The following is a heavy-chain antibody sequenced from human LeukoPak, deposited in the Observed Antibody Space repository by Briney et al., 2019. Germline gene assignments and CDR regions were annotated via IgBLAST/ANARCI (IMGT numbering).Heavy chain of an antibody. CDR1: GFTFSSYG. J-gene: IGHJ4*02. CDR2: ISGSGGST. Sequence: PGGTLRLSCAASGFTFSSYGMSWVRQAPGKGLEWVSAISGSGGSTYYADSVKGRFTISRDNSKNTLYLQMNSLRAEDTAVYYCAKVSCSGGSCYSIDYWGQGTLVTVSS. D-gene: IGHD2-15*01. V-gene: IGHV3-23*01. CDR3: AKVSCSGGSCYSIDY.